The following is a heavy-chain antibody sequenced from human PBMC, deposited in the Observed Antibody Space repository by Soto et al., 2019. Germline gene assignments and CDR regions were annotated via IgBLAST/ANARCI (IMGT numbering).Heavy chain of an antibody. CDR3: AGSGLKTTSIAAAGILVRDYYYYGMDV. CDR1: GGTFSSYA. J-gene: IGHJ6*01. Sequence: SVKVSCKASGGTFSSYAISWVRQAPGQGLEWMGGIIPIFGTANYAQKFQGRVTITADESTSTAYMELSSLRSEDTAVYYCAGSGLKTTSIAAAGILVRDYYYYGMDVWGQGTTVTVSS. D-gene: IGHD6-13*01. CDR2: IIPIFGTA. V-gene: IGHV1-69*13.